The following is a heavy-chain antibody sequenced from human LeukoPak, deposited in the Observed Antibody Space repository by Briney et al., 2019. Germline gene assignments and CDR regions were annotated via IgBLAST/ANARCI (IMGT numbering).Heavy chain of an antibody. CDR1: GYTFTSYA. D-gene: IGHD5-12*01. J-gene: IGHJ3*02. CDR2: INAGNGNT. Sequence: APVKVSCKASGYTFTSYAMHWVRQAPGQRLEWMGWINAGNGNTKYSQKFQGRVTITRDTSASTAYMELSSLRSEDTAVYYCARGQYSGYDLDAFDIWGQGTMVTVSS. CDR3: ARGQYSGYDLDAFDI. V-gene: IGHV1-3*01.